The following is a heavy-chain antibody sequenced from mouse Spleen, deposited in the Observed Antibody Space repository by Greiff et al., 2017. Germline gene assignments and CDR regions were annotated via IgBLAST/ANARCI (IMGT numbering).Heavy chain of an antibody. J-gene: IGHJ1*03. V-gene: IGHV1-22*01. CDR3: ARDLYYDYDAWYFDV. CDR1: GYTFTDYN. CDR2: INPNNGGT. D-gene: IGHD2-4*01. Sequence: EVQLQQSGPELVKPGASVKMSCKASGYTFTDYNMHWVKQSHGKSLEWIGYINPNNGGTSYNQKFKGKATLTVNKSSSTAYMELRSLTSEDSAVYYCARDLYYDYDAWYFDVWGTGTTVTVSS.